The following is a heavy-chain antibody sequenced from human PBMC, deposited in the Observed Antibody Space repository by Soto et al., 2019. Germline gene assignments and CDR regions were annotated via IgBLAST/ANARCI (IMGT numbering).Heavy chain of an antibody. Sequence: QVQLVQSGAEVKKPGASVKVSCKASGYTFTSYAMHWVRQAPGQRLEWMGWINAGNGNTKYSQKFQGRVTITRDTSASTAYMELSSRRSEDTAVYYCARVSGIAVAEFWGQGTLVTVSS. D-gene: IGHD6-19*01. CDR3: ARVSGIAVAEF. V-gene: IGHV1-3*01. J-gene: IGHJ4*02. CDR2: INAGNGNT. CDR1: GYTFTSYA.